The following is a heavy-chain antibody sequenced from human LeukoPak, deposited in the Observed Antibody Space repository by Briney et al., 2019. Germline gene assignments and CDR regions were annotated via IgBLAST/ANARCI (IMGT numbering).Heavy chain of an antibody. Sequence: SLRLSCAASGFSLSGYGMHWVRQAPGKGLEWVAVISYDGSKKYYADSVKGRFTISRDNSKNTQYLEMNSLKAEDTAVYYCARVRAPHYYDYWGQGTLVTVSS. J-gene: IGHJ4*02. CDR2: ISYDGSKK. V-gene: IGHV3-30-3*01. CDR1: GFSLSGYG. CDR3: ARVRAPHYYDY.